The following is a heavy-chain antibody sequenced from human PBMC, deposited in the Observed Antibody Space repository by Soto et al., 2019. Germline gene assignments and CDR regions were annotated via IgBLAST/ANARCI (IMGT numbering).Heavy chain of an antibody. CDR1: GFPFSSYV. Sequence: GGSLRLSCAVSGFPFSSYVMTWVRQAPGKGLEWVSVISGGGGSTNYAESVKGRFTISRDNSENTLYLQMNSLRAEDTAVYYCAKAVTLVRGINPYSYGLDVWGQGTTVTVSS. D-gene: IGHD3-10*01. CDR2: ISGGGGST. J-gene: IGHJ6*02. CDR3: AKAVTLVRGINPYSYGLDV. V-gene: IGHV3-23*01.